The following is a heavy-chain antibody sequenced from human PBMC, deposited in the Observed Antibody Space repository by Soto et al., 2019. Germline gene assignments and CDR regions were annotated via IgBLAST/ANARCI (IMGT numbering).Heavy chain of an antibody. D-gene: IGHD6-19*01. V-gene: IGHV3-48*02. CDR1: GFTFSSYS. Sequence: EVQLVESGGGLVQPGGSLRVSCAASGFTFSSYSMNWVRQAPGKGLEWISYISSSSSSTIHYADSVKGRFTISRDNAKNSLDLQMDSLRDEETALYFCARRTPRSGGWNHFDYWGQGTLVTVSS. CDR3: ARRTPRSGGWNHFDY. CDR2: ISSSSSSTI. J-gene: IGHJ4*02.